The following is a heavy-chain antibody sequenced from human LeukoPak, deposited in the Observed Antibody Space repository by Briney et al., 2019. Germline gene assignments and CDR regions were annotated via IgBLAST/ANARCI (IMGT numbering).Heavy chain of an antibody. CDR2: IKQDGSEN. CDR1: GFTFSSYW. Sequence: GGSLRLSCEASGFTFSSYWMSWVRQAPGKGLEWVANIKQDGSENFYVDSVKGRFTISRDNAKNSLYLQMNSLRVEDTGIYYCVKVAKYYYGSETYYFFEHWGQGTPVTASS. D-gene: IGHD3-10*01. V-gene: IGHV3-7*01. J-gene: IGHJ4*02. CDR3: VKVAKYYYGSETYYFFEH.